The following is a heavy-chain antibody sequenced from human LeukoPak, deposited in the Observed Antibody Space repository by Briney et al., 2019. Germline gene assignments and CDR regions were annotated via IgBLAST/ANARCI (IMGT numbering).Heavy chain of an antibody. Sequence: GGSLRLSCAASGFTFSRYAMHWVRQAPGKGLEWVAVISYDGSNKYYADSVKGRFTISRDNSKNTLYLQMNSLRAEDTAVYYCARTQYYNWNHLIDYWGQGTLVTVSS. V-gene: IGHV3-30-3*01. CDR1: GFTFSRYA. J-gene: IGHJ4*02. CDR2: ISYDGSNK. CDR3: ARTQYYNWNHLIDY. D-gene: IGHD1-14*01.